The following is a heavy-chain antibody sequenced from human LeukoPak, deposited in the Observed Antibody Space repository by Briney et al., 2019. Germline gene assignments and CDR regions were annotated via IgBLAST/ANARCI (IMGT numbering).Heavy chain of an antibody. J-gene: IGHJ5*02. V-gene: IGHV1-18*01. Sequence: GASVKVSCKASGYTFTSYGISWVRQAPGQGLEWMGWISAYNGNTNYAQKLQGGVTMTTDTSTSTAYMELRSLRSDDTAVYYCARRIRTTVTDNWFDPWGQGTLVTVSS. CDR2: ISAYNGNT. CDR1: GYTFTSYG. D-gene: IGHD4-11*01. CDR3: ARRIRTTVTDNWFDP.